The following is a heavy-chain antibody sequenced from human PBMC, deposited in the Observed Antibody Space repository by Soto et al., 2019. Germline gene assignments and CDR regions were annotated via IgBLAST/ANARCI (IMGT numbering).Heavy chain of an antibody. D-gene: IGHD2-2*03. V-gene: IGHV1-18*01. J-gene: IGHJ5*02. CDR1: GYTFTHNG. Sequence: QVQLVQSGAEVRKPGASVKVSCQTSGYTFTHNGISWVRQAPGQGLEWVGWISAYNDYTDYAQKFQGRVTMTTDKPTRTAYMELRSLTSDDTAVYYFVKARPRLTQNLDSVSWGQGTLVTVSS. CDR2: ISAYNDYT. CDR3: VKARPRLTQNLDSVS.